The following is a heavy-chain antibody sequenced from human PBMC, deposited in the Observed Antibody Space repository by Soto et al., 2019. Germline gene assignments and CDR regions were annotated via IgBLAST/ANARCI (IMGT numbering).Heavy chain of an antibody. J-gene: IGHJ3*02. CDR2: SSRRGDRT. D-gene: IGHD3-22*01. CDR1: GVTFTTYA. V-gene: IGHV3-23*01. Sequence: GGSLRLSCAASGVTFTTYAMSWGRQGPGKGLEWVSVSSRRGDRTYYSDSVKGPFTIPRDNSKNTLYLQNNTLRDEDRALYYCARIPAGYDSSGYFSAFDIWGQGTMVTVSS. CDR3: ARIPAGYDSSGYFSAFDI.